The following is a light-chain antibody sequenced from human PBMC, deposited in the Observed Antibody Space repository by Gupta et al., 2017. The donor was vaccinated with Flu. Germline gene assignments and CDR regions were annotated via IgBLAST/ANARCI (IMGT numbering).Light chain of an antibody. Sequence: EIVLTQSPATLSLSPGERATLSCRASQSVSSYLAWYQQKPGQAPRLIIYDASNRATGIPARFSGSGYGKDFTLTSSRREHEDFAVYYGQYRSTLHFFGHGTKVDIK. CDR2: DAS. CDR3: QYRSTLHF. CDR1: QSVSSY. J-gene: IGKJ3*01. V-gene: IGKV3-11*01.